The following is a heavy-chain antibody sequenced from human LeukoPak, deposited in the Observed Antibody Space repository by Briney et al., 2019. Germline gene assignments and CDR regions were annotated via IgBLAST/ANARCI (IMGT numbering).Heavy chain of an antibody. D-gene: IGHD2-21*01. J-gene: IGHJ6*03. Sequence: ASVKVSCKASGGTFSSYAISWVRQAPGQGLEWMGGIIPIFGTANYAQKFQGRVTITADESTSTAYMELSSLRSEDTAVYYCASRDENCGGDCYSVYYYYYMDVWGKGTTVTVSS. CDR1: GGTFSSYA. CDR3: ASRDENCGGDCYSVYYYYYMDV. CDR2: IIPIFGTA. V-gene: IGHV1-69*13.